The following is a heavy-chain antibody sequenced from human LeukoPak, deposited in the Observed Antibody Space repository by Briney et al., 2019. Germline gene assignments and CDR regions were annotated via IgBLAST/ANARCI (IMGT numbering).Heavy chain of an antibody. CDR2: ISGSSSYI. V-gene: IGHV3-21*01. CDR1: GFTFSSYA. J-gene: IGHJ4*02. D-gene: IGHD5-12*01. CDR3: ARHDSRGYSG. Sequence: GGSLRLSCAASGFTFSSYAMNWVRQAPGKGLEWVSSISGSSSYIYYADSVKGRFTISRDNAKNSLYLQMNSLRAEDTAVYYCARHDSRGYSGWGQGTLVTVSS.